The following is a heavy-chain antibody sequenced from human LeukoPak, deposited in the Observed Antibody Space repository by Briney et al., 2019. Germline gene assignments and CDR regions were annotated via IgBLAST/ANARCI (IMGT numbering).Heavy chain of an antibody. D-gene: IGHD3-3*01. V-gene: IGHV3-15*01. J-gene: IGHJ6*02. CDR1: GFTFSNAW. CDR2: IKSKTDGGTT. Sequence: GGSLRLSCAASGFTFSNAWMSWVRQAPGKGLEWVGRIKSKTDGGTTDYAAPVKGRFTISRDGSKNTLYLQMNSLKTEDTAVYYCTTVGGYGNDFWSGYYTALGAYYYYGMDVWGQGTTVTVSS. CDR3: TTVGGYGNDFWSGYYTALGAYYYYGMDV.